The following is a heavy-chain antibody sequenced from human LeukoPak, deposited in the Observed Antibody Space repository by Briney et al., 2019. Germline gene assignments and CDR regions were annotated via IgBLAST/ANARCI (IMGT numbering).Heavy chain of an antibody. Sequence: GGSLRLSCAASGFTFSSYAMSWVRQAPGKGLEWVSAISGSGGSTYYADSVKGRFTISRDNSKNTLYLQMNSLRGEDTAVYYCAKRFGGRPAADMSYYDRWGQGTLVTVSS. V-gene: IGHV3-23*01. CDR2: ISGSGGST. J-gene: IGHJ4*02. CDR3: AKRFGGRPAADMSYYDR. CDR1: GFTFSSYA. D-gene: IGHD2-2*01.